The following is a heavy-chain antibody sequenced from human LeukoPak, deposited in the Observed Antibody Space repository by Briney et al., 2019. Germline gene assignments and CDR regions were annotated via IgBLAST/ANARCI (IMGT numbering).Heavy chain of an antibody. D-gene: IGHD3-10*01. CDR1: GFTVSSNY. J-gene: IGHJ6*03. CDR2: IYSGGST. V-gene: IGHV3-53*01. CDR3: ASGSGSYRTPYYYMDV. Sequence: GGSLRLSCAASGFTVSSNYMSWVRQAPGKGLEWVSVIYSGGSTYYADSVKGRFTISRDNSKNTLYLQMNSLRAEGAAVYYCASGSGSYRTPYYYMDVWGTGTTVTVSS.